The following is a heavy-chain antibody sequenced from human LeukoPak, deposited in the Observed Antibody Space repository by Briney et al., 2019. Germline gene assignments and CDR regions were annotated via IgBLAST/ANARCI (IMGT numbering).Heavy chain of an antibody. V-gene: IGHV4-39*02. CDR3: AREGTVTTFDY. CDR1: GGSISSSSYY. D-gene: IGHD4-17*01. Sequence: SETLSLTCTVSGGSISSSSYYWGWIRQPPGKGLEWIVSIYYSGSTYYNPSLKSRVTISVDTSKNQFSLKLSSVTAADTAVYYCAREGTVTTFDYWGQGTLVTVSS. J-gene: IGHJ4*02. CDR2: IYYSGST.